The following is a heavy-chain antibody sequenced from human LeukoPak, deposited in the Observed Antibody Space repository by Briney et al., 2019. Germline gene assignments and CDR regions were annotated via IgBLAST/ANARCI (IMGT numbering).Heavy chain of an antibody. CDR3: ARDQEAFDY. V-gene: IGHV1-46*01. Sequence: ASVKVSCKASGYNFTNYYIHWVRQAPGQGLEWMGMIYPRDGSTSYAQKFQGRVTVTRDTSTSTVHMELSGLRSEDTAVYYCARDQEAFDYWGQGTLVTVSS. J-gene: IGHJ4*02. CDR2: IYPRDGST. CDR1: GYNFTNYY.